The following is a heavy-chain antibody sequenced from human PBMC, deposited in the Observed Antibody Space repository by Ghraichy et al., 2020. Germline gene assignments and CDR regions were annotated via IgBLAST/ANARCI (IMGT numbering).Heavy chain of an antibody. CDR1: GFTFSSYG. CDR3: AKDLTSPLQWGDWFDP. CDR2: IRYDGSNK. J-gene: IGHJ5*02. Sequence: GGSLRLSCAASGFTFSSYGMHWVRQAPGKGLEWVAFIRYDGSNKYYADSVKGRFTISRDNSKNTLYLQMNSLRAEDTAVYYCAKDLTSPLQWGDWFDPWGQGTLVTVSS. D-gene: IGHD4-11*01. V-gene: IGHV3-30*02.